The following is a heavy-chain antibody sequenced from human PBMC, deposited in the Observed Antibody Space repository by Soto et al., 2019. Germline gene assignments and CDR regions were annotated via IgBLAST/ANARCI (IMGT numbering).Heavy chain of an antibody. CDR2: IIPIFGTA. D-gene: IGHD3-16*01. V-gene: IGHV1-69*13. Sequence: ASVKVSCKASGGTFSSYAISWVRQAPGQGLEWMGGIIPIFGTANYAQKFQGRVTITADESTSTAYMELSSLRSEDTAVYYCARRLNSPDAFDIWGQGTMVTVSS. J-gene: IGHJ3*02. CDR3: ARRLNSPDAFDI. CDR1: GGTFSSYA.